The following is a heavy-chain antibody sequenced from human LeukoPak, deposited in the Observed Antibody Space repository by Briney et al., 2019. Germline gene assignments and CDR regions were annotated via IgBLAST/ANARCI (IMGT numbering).Heavy chain of an antibody. CDR3: ARGIFTGGTYYGY. CDR1: GFTFSTYA. J-gene: IGHJ4*02. D-gene: IGHD1-26*01. Sequence: GRSLRLSCAASGFTFSTYAMHWVRQAPGKGLEWVAVISYDGSSKNYGGSVKGRFTISRDNSKNTVYLQMNSLRVEDTALYYCARGIFTGGTYYGYWGQGTLVTVSS. V-gene: IGHV3-30-3*01. CDR2: ISYDGSSK.